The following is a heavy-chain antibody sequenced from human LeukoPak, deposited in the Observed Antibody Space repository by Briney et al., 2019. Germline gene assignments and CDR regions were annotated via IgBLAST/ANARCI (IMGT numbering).Heavy chain of an antibody. V-gene: IGHV3-7*01. J-gene: IGHJ4*02. Sequence: GGSLRLSCAASGFTFSSHWMSWVRQAPGKGLEWVASINQDGGVKHYVDSVKGQFTISRDNAKNSLYLQMNGLRAEDSAVYYCARWISESGMYWLDYWGQGTLVTVSS. CDR1: GFTFSSHW. CDR2: INQDGGVK. D-gene: IGHD2-8*02. CDR3: ARWISESGMYWLDY.